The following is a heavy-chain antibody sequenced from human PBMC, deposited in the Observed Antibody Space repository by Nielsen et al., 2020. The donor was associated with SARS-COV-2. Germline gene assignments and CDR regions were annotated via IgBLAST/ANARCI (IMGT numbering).Heavy chain of an antibody. CDR3: ARDSSGTYRRVDY. CDR2: INPTNGGT. V-gene: IGHV1-46*01. D-gene: IGHD3-22*01. CDR1: GYTFTNNY. J-gene: IGHJ4*02. Sequence: ASVKVSCKASGYTFTNNYMHWVRQAPGQGVEWMGLINPTNGGTTYAQKFLGTVTMTRDTSTSTVYMELSSLRSDDTAVYYCARDSSGTYRRVDYWGQGTLVTVSS.